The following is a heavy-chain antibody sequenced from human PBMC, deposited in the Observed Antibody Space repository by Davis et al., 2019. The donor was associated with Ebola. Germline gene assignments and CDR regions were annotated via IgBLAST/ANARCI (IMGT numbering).Heavy chain of an antibody. CDR1: GFTLSGYG. Sequence: GGSLRLSCAASGFTLSGYGLHWVRQPPGKGLEWVAVIWYDGRNQYYADSVKGRFTISRDNSKNTLYLQMNSLRAEDTAVYYCVRDTYYYYNTMDVWGQGTTVTVSS. V-gene: IGHV3-33*01. CDR3: VRDTYYYYNTMDV. J-gene: IGHJ6*02. CDR2: IWYDGRNQ.